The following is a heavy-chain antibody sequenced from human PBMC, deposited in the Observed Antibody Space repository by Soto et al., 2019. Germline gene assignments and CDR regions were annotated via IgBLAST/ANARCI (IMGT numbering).Heavy chain of an antibody. Sequence: SETLSLTCTVSGGSIISYYWSWIRQPPGKGLEWIGYIYYSGSTNYNPSLKSRVTISVDTSKNQFSLKLSSVTAADTAVYYCAAVRGGNWFDPWGQGTLVTVSS. D-gene: IGHD3-10*01. J-gene: IGHJ5*02. CDR1: GGSIISYY. V-gene: IGHV4-59*01. CDR2: IYYSGST. CDR3: AAVRGGNWFDP.